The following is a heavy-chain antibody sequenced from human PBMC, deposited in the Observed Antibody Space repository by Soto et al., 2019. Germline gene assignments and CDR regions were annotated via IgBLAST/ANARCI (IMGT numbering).Heavy chain of an antibody. CDR1: GFTFSSYA. D-gene: IGHD3-22*01. CDR3: AKSITMIVVVINGGAFDI. J-gene: IGHJ3*02. Sequence: EVQLLESGGGLVQPGGSLRLSCAASGFTFSSYAMSWVRQAPGKGLEWVSAISGSGGSTYYADSVKGRFTISRDNSKNTLYLQMNSLRAEDTAVYYCAKSITMIVVVINGGAFDIWGQGTMVTVSS. CDR2: ISGSGGST. V-gene: IGHV3-23*01.